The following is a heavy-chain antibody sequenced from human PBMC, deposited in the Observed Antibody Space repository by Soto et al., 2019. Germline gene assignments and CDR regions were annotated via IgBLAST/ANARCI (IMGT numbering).Heavy chain of an antibody. D-gene: IGHD6-6*01. CDR3: ASDRPLASRPLAPRYLEL. V-gene: IGHV1-18*01. J-gene: IGHJ2*01. CDR2: ISAYNGNT. Sequence: ASVKVSCKASGYTFSSYGISWVRQAPGQGLEWMGWISAYNGNTNYAQKLQGRVTMTTDTSTSTAYMELRSLRSDDTAVYYCASDRPLASRPLAPRYLELWSRSTLVSVSS. CDR1: GYTFSSYG.